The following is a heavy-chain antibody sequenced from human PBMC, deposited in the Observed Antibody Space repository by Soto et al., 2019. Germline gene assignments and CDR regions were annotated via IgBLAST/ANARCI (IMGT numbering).Heavy chain of an antibody. D-gene: IGHD3-10*01. V-gene: IGHV4-39*01. Sequence: QLQLQESGPGLVRPSETLSLTCTVSGDSISRTNSLWGWIRQPPGKGLEWIGRISYSGSTYYNPSLKSRVTIFADTPKNQFSLRLSSVTAADTAVYYCVRPRVLDGFSTLVWFDPWGQGTLVTVSS. CDR3: VRPRVLDGFSTLVWFDP. CDR1: GDSISRTNSL. CDR2: ISYSGST. J-gene: IGHJ5*02.